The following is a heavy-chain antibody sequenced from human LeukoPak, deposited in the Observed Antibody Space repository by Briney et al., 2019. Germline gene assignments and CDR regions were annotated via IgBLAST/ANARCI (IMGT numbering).Heavy chain of an antibody. D-gene: IGHD3-10*01. CDR2: IYYSGTT. V-gene: IGHV4-59*08. CDR3: ARQISDYYYYYIDV. J-gene: IGHJ6*03. Sequence: PSETLSLTCTVSGGSISSYYWSWLRQPPGKGLEWIGTIYYSGTTYYNPSLESRVTISEDMSKNQFSLTLRSVTAADTAVYYCARQISDYYYYYIDVWGKGTTVTVSS. CDR1: GGSISSYY.